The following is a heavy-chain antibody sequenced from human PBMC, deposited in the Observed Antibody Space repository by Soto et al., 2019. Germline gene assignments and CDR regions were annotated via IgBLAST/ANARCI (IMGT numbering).Heavy chain of an antibody. CDR3: ARHPGYCSGGSCNGQYTLDV. Sequence: SETLSLTCSFYGGSISSNSYSWGWIRQPPGKGLEWIGTLYSSRDTYYNPSLKSRVTISADTSQNQFSLDLTSVTATDTAVYFCARHPGYCSGGSCNGQYTLDVWGQGTTVT. V-gene: IGHV4-39*01. CDR2: LYSSRDT. J-gene: IGHJ6*02. D-gene: IGHD2-15*01. CDR1: GGSISSNSYS.